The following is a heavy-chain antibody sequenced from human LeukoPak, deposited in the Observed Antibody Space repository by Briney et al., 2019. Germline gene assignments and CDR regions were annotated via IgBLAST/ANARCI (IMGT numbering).Heavy chain of an antibody. CDR3: AREEQQLADY. J-gene: IGHJ4*02. CDR2: ISSSGSTI. V-gene: IGHV3-48*03. Sequence: PGGSLRLSCAASGFTFSSYEMNWVRQAPGKGLERVSYISSSGSTIYYADSVKGRFTISRDNAKNSLYLQMNSLRAEDTAVYYCAREEQQLADYWGQGTLVTVSS. CDR1: GFTFSSYE. D-gene: IGHD6-13*01.